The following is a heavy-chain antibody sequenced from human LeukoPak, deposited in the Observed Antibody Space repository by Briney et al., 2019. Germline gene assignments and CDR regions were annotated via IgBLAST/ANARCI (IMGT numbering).Heavy chain of an antibody. CDR2: ISGSGGST. Sequence: GGSLRLSCAASGFTFSSYTMTWVRQAPGKGLEWVSGISGSGGSTYYADSVKGRFTISRDNSKNTLYLQMNSLRAEDTAVYYCATLYYDILTGYYTYFDYWGQGTLVTVSS. J-gene: IGHJ4*02. D-gene: IGHD3-9*01. CDR1: GFTFSSYT. V-gene: IGHV3-23*01. CDR3: ATLYYDILTGYYTYFDY.